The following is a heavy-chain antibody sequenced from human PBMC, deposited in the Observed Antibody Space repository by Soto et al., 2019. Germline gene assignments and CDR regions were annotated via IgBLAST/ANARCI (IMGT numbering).Heavy chain of an antibody. Sequence: SVKVSCKASGVTFSRQDMRWVRQAPGQGLEWMGGIIPIFGTPQYAEKFQDRVTVTADESTSTAYMELSSLTSEDTAVYYCATNEGRDGYSFDYWGQGXLVTVYS. D-gene: IGHD5-12*01. J-gene: IGHJ4*02. CDR3: ATNEGRDGYSFDY. CDR1: GVTFSRQD. CDR2: IIPIFGTP. V-gene: IGHV1-69*13.